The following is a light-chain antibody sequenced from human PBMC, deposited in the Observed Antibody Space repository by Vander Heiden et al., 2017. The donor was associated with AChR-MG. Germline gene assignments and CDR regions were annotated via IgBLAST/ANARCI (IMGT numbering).Light chain of an antibody. J-gene: IGLJ3*02. CDR3: CSYASSSGWV. V-gene: IGLV2-23*02. Sequence: QSALTQPASVSGSPGPSITISCTGTSSDVGSYNLVSWYQQHPGKAPKFMIYEVSKRPSGVSNRFSGSKSGNTASLTISGLQAEDEADYYCCSYASSSGWVFGGGTKLTIL. CDR2: EVS. CDR1: SSDVGSYNL.